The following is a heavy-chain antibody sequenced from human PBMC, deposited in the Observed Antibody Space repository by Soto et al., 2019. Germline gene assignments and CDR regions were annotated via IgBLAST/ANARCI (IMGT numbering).Heavy chain of an antibody. Sequence: EVQVVESGGGLVNPGGSLRLSCSFTFSMYSMNWVRQAPGKGLEWVASISSGGIYIKYADSVKGRFTISRDNAKNSVSLQMNSLKVEDTAVYYCTRDQGGSYDSWFDPWGQVTQVIVSS. V-gene: IGHV3-21*06. CDR3: TRDQGGSYDSWFDP. CDR1: FTFSMYS. D-gene: IGHD1-26*01. J-gene: IGHJ5*02. CDR2: ISSGGIYI.